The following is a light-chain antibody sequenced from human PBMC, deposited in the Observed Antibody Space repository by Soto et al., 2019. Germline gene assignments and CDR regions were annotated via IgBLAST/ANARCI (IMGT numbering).Light chain of an antibody. CDR2: DVS. Sequence: QSALTQPRSVSGSPGQSVTISCTGTSSDVGGYNHVSWYQHHPGEAPKLMIYDVSQRPSGVPDRFSGSKSGTTASLTISGLQAEDEADFYCCSYTARFTLLFGGGTKLTVL. J-gene: IGLJ3*02. CDR1: SSDVGGYNH. CDR3: CSYTARFTLL. V-gene: IGLV2-11*01.